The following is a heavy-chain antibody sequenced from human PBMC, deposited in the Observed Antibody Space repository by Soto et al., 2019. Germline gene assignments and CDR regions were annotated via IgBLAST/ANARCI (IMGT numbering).Heavy chain of an antibody. D-gene: IGHD3-16*01. CDR1: GFSFTHYT. Sequence: LRLSFAASGFSFTHYTINWVRQAPGKGLEWVSGISWNSGSIGYADSVKGRFTISRDNAKNSLYLQMNSLRAEDTALYYCAKDRGDDAFDIWGQGTMVTVSS. V-gene: IGHV3-9*01. CDR2: ISWNSGSI. CDR3: AKDRGDDAFDI. J-gene: IGHJ3*02.